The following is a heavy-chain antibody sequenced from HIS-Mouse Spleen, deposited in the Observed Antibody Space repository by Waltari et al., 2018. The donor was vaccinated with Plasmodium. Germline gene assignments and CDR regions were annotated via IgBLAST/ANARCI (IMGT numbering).Heavy chain of an antibody. CDR1: GFSLSTSGMC. J-gene: IGHJ6*02. CDR2: IDWDDDK. D-gene: IGHD6-6*01. CDR3: ARTTYSSSSAKYYYYGMDV. Sequence: QVTLRESGPALVKPTQTLTLTCTFSGFSLSTSGMCVTWICQPPGKALEWLARIDWDDDKYYSTSLKTRLTISKETSKNQVVLTMTNMDPVDTATYYCARTTYSSSSAKYYYYGMDVWGQGTTVTVSS. V-gene: IGHV2-70*15.